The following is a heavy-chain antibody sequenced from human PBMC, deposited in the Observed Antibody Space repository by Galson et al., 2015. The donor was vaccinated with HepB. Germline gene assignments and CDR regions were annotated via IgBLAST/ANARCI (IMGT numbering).Heavy chain of an antibody. CDR3: ARNADDFRVGGEYYYYMDV. V-gene: IGHV3-33*08. CDR2: TWYDGGNK. J-gene: IGHJ6*03. CDR1: GFTFSSYG. Sequence: SLRLSCAASGFTFSSYGMHWVRQAPGKGMEWVAVTWYDGGNKYYADSVKGRFTISRDNSKNTLYLQMNSLRAEDTAFYYCARNADDFRVGGEYYYYMDVWGKGTTVTVSS. D-gene: IGHD3-3*01.